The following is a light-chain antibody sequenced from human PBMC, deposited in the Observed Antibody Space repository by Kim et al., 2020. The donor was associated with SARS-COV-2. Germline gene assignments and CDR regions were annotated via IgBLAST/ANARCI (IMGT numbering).Light chain of an antibody. Sequence: AAVGDRVTITCQASQDITNYLNWYQQKPGKAPKLLIYEASNLETGVPSRFSGSGSGTDYTFSISRLQPEDVATYYCQQYYNLPLTFGGGTKVDIK. CDR2: EAS. V-gene: IGKV1-33*01. J-gene: IGKJ4*01. CDR3: QQYYNLPLT. CDR1: QDITNY.